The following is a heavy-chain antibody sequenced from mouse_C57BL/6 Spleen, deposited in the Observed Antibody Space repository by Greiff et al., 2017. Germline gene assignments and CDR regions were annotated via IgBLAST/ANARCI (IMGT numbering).Heavy chain of an antibody. CDR2: ISSGSSTI. CDR1: GFTFSDYG. J-gene: IGHJ3*01. D-gene: IGHD1-1*01. Sequence: EVKLVESGGGLVKPGGSLKLSCAASGFTFSDYGMHWVRQAPEKGLEWVAYISSGSSTIYYADTVKGRFTISRDNAKNTLFLQMTNLRSEDTAMYYCARYYGSSYPFAYWGQGTLVTVSA. V-gene: IGHV5-17*01. CDR3: ARYYGSSYPFAY.